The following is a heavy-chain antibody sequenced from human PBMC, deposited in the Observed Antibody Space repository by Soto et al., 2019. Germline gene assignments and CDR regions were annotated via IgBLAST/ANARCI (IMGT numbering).Heavy chain of an antibody. CDR3: AKKVNSGPGSQYFDY. CDR1: GFIFENFG. J-gene: IGHJ4*02. Sequence: GGSLRLSWAASGFIFENFGMSWVRQAPGKGLEWISSISGSGFKKYYADSVKGRFTISRDNSKNTLFLQMNSLRVEDTAIYYCAKKVNSGPGSQYFDYWGQGTLVTVSS. D-gene: IGHD3-10*01. CDR2: ISGSGFKK. V-gene: IGHV3-23*01.